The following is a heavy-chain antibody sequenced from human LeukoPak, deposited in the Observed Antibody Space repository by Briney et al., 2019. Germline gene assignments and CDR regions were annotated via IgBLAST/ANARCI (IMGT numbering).Heavy chain of an antibody. CDR3: ARDGDPDMVTGWFDP. V-gene: IGHV1-58*02. D-gene: IGHD5-18*01. J-gene: IGHJ5*02. CDR1: GFTFTSSA. Sequence: GASVKVSCKASGFTFTSSAMQWVRQARGQRLEWIGWIVVGSGNTNYAQRFQGRVTITADESTSTAYMELNSLRSEDTAVYYCARDGDPDMVTGWFDPWGQGTLVTVSS. CDR2: IVVGSGNT.